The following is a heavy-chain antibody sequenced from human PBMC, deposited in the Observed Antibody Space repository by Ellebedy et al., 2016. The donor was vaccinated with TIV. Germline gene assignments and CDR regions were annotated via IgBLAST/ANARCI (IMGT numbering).Heavy chain of an antibody. CDR2: IYYSGIT. D-gene: IGHD3-16*01. J-gene: IGHJ6*02. CDR3: ARLEPLFKIPGFNSDNYYYHAMDV. CDR1: GGSISSYY. V-gene: IGHV4-59*01. Sequence: SETLSLTCTVSGGSISSYYWSWIRQPPGKGLEWIGYIYYSGITNYNPSLRRRVTISVDMSASQFSLRLTSVTAADTAVYYCARLEPLFKIPGFNSDNYYYHAMDVWGQGTTVTVSS.